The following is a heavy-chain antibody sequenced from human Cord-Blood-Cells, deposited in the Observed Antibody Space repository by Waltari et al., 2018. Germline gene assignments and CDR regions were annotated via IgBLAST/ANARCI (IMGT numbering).Heavy chain of an antibody. D-gene: IGHD2-8*01. Sequence: EVQLLESGGGLVQPGGSLRLSCAASGFTFSSYAVRWVRQPPGKGLEWVSAISGSGGRTYYADSVKGRFTISRDNSKNTLYLQMNSLRAEDTAVYYCAPTGLRSPKNAFDIWGQGTMVTVSS. CDR2: ISGSGGRT. V-gene: IGHV3-23*01. J-gene: IGHJ3*02. CDR3: APTGLRSPKNAFDI. CDR1: GFTFSSYA.